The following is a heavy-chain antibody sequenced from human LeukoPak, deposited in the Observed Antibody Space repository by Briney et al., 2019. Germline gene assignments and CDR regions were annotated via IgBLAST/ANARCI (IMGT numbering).Heavy chain of an antibody. CDR3: ARGGPYSSSPYDY. Sequence: KPSETLSLTCAVYGGSFSGYYWSWIRQPPGKGLEWIGEINHSGSTNYNPSLKSRVTISVDTSKNQFSLKLSSVTAADTAVYYCARGGPYSSSPYDYWGQGTLVTVSS. CDR2: INHSGST. J-gene: IGHJ4*02. CDR1: GGSFSGYY. V-gene: IGHV4-34*01. D-gene: IGHD6-13*01.